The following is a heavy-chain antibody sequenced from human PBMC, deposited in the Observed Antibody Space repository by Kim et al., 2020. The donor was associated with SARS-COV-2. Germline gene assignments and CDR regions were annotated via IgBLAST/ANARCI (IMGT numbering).Heavy chain of an antibody. D-gene: IGHD6-13*01. J-gene: IGHJ6*02. V-gene: IGHV4-59*01. CDR3: AREGGGSSWYYYYYGMDV. CDR1: GGSISSYY. CDR2: IYYSGST. Sequence: SETLSLTCTVSGGSISSYYWSWIRQPPGKGLEWIGYIYYSGSTNYNPSLKSRVTISVDTSKNQFSLKLSSVTAADTAVYYCAREGGGSSWYYYYYGMDVWGQGTPVTVSS.